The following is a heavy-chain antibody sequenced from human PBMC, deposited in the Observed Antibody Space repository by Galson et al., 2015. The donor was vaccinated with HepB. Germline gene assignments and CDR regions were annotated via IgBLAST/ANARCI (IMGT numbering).Heavy chain of an antibody. V-gene: IGHV3-30*04. CDR2: ISYDGSNK. CDR1: GFTFSSYA. D-gene: IGHD4-17*01. J-gene: IGHJ6*02. Sequence: SLRLSCAASGFTFSSYAMHWVRQAPGKGLEWVAVISYDGSNKYYADSVKGRFTISRDNSKNTLYLQMNSLRAEDTAVYYCAREAVGDYGMDVWGQGTTVTVSS. CDR3: AREAVGDYGMDV.